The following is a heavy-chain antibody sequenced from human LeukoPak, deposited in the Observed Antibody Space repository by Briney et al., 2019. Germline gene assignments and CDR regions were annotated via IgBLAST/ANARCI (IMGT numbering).Heavy chain of an antibody. CDR1: GFTFSSYG. CDR2: IRYDGSNK. CDR3: ARGGVKRSPYYYYYMDV. J-gene: IGHJ6*03. V-gene: IGHV3-30*02. Sequence: PGGSLRLSCAASGFTFSSYGMHWVRQAPGKGLEWVAFIRYDGSNKYYADSVKGRFTISRDNSKNTLYLQMNSLRAEDTAVYYCARGGVKRSPYYYYYMDVWGKGTTVTVSS. D-gene: IGHD3-16*01.